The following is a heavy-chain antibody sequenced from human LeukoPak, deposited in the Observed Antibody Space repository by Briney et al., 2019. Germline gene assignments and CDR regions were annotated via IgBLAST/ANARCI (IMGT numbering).Heavy chain of an antibody. V-gene: IGHV3-53*01. D-gene: IGHD4/OR15-4a*01. CDR2: IYSGGST. J-gene: IGHJ4*02. CDR3: ARRAGAYSHPYDY. CDR1: GFTFSTYG. Sequence: AGGSLRLSCGASGFTFSTYGMTWVRQAPGKGLEWVSFIYSGGSTHYSDSVKGRFTISRDNSKNTLYLQMNSLRAEGTAVYYCARRAGAYSHPYDYWGQGTLVTVSS.